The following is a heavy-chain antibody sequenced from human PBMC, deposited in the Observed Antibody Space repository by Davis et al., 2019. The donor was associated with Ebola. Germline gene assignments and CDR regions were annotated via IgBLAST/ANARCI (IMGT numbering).Heavy chain of an antibody. CDR3: ARGRSGYEPFDY. J-gene: IGHJ4*02. CDR2: IYHSGST. CDR1: GGSISSSNW. Sequence: SETLSLTCAVSGGSISSSNWWSWARQPPGKGLEWIGEIYHSGSTNYNPSLKSRVTISVDKSKNQFSLKLSSVAAADTAVYYCARGRSGYEPFDYWGQGTLVTVSS. V-gene: IGHV4-4*02. D-gene: IGHD5-12*01.